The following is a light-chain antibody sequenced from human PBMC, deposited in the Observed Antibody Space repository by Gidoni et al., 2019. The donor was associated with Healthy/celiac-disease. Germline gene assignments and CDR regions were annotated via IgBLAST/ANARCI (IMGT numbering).Light chain of an antibody. V-gene: IGKV3-15*01. CDR3: QQYNNWPPLYT. J-gene: IGKJ2*01. CDR2: GAS. CDR1: QSVSSN. Sequence: EIVMTQSPATRSVSPGERATLSCRASQSVSSNLAWYQQKPGQAPRLLIYGASPRATGIPARFSGSGSGTEFTLTISSLQSEDFAVYYCQQYNNWPPLYTFXXXTKLEIK.